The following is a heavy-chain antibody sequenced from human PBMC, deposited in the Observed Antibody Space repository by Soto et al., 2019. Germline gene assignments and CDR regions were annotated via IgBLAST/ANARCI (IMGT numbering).Heavy chain of an antibody. J-gene: IGHJ3*01. V-gene: IGHV3-23*01. Sequence: EVPLLESGGGLVQPGGSLRLSCAASGFTFSTYAISWVRQAPGKGLEWVSAISGSGLDTYYADSVKGRFTISRDNPQNSLYLQMSDLRADDTAVYYCVHYGRTGTRFWGQGTMVTVSS. CDR2: ISGSGLDT. CDR3: VHYGRTGTRF. D-gene: IGHD1-1*01. CDR1: GFTFSTYA.